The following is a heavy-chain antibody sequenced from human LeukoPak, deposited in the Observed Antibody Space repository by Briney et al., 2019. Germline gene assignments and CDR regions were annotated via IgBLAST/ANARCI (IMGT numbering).Heavy chain of an antibody. J-gene: IGHJ5*02. CDR1: GGSISSSSYY. CDR2: IYYSGST. D-gene: IGHD2-15*01. V-gene: IGHV4-39*07. Sequence: SETLSLTCTVSGGSISSSSYYWGWIRQPPGKGLEWIGSIYYSGSTYYNPSLKSRVTISVDTSKNQFSLKLSSVTAADTAVYYCARDLRVDIVVVVAATLNWFDPWGQGTLVTVSS. CDR3: ARDLRVDIVVVVAATLNWFDP.